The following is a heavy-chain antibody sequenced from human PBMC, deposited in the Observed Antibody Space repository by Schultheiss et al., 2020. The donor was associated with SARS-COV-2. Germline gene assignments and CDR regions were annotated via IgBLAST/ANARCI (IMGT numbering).Heavy chain of an antibody. CDR1: GDSVSSNSAA. CDR2: TYYRSKWYN. CDR3: ARVPLGYCSGGSCSRTRAFDI. D-gene: IGHD2-15*01. J-gene: IGHJ3*02. V-gene: IGHV6-1*01. Sequence: SQTLSLTCAISGDSVSSNSAAWNWIRQSPSRGLEWLGRTYYRSKWYNDYAVSVKSRITINPDTSKNQFSLQLNSVTPEDTAVYYCARVPLGYCSGGSCSRTRAFDIWGQGTMVTVSS.